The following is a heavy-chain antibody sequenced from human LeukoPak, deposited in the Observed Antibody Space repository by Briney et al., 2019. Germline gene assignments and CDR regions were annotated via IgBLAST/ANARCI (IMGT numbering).Heavy chain of an antibody. CDR3: ARGRVGAHFDY. CDR2: ISSSISTI. V-gene: IGHV3-48*01. CDR1: GFTFSGYS. Sequence: AGGSLRLSCAASGFTFSGYSMNWVRQAPGKGLEWVSYISSSISTIYYADSVKGRFTISRDNAKNSLYLQLNSLRAEDTAVDYCARGRVGAHFDYWGQGTLVTVSS. J-gene: IGHJ4*02. D-gene: IGHD1-26*01.